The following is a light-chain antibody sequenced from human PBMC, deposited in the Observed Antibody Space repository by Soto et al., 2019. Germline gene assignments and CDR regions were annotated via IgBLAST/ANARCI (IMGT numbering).Light chain of an antibody. CDR1: QNVNNY. CDR3: QQSYITPPFT. J-gene: IGKJ3*01. V-gene: IGKV1-39*01. Sequence: DIQMTQSPSSLSASVGDRVTITCRTSQNVNNYLNWYQQKSGKAPKLLIYGASKLQSGVPSRFSGSGSRTDFTLTISSLQPEDFATYYCQQSYITPPFTFGPGTKVDVK. CDR2: GAS.